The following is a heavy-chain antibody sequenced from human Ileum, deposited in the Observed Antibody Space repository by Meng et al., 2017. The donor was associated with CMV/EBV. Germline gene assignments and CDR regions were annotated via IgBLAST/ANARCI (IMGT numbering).Heavy chain of an antibody. D-gene: IGHD3-22*01. CDR2: ISWNSGSI. V-gene: IGHV3-9*01. J-gene: IGHJ3*02. Sequence: SLKISCAASGFTLDDFGMHWVRQAPGKGLEWVSGISWNSGSIGYADSVKGRFTISRDSPQNSLYLQMNSLRPEDTGLYYCAKGSSGYLKGAFNIWGQGTMVTVSS. CDR3: AKGSSGYLKGAFNI. CDR1: GFTLDDFG.